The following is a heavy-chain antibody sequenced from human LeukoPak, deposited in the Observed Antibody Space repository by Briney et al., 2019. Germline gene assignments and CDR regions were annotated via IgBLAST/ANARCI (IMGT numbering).Heavy chain of an antibody. V-gene: IGHV3-23*01. Sequence: GGSLRLSCAASGFTFSSYAMSWVRQAPGKGLEWVSAISGSGGSTYYADSVKGRFTISRDNSKNTLYLQMNSLRAGDTAVYYCASPAPGYSSGWSPYYFDYWGQGTLVTVSS. D-gene: IGHD6-19*01. CDR1: GFTFSSYA. CDR2: ISGSGGST. J-gene: IGHJ4*02. CDR3: ASPAPGYSSGWSPYYFDY.